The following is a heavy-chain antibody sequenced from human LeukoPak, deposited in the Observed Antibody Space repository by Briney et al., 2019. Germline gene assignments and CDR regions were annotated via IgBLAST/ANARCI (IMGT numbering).Heavy chain of an antibody. CDR1: GGSISSYY. D-gene: IGHD5-24*01. CDR3: ARLLDGHNFRGFDY. J-gene: IGHJ4*02. CDR2: IYYSGNT. V-gene: IGHV4-59*01. Sequence: SETLSLTCTVSGGSISSYYWSWIRQPPGKGLEWIGYIYYSGNTNYNPSLKSRVTISVDTSKNQFSLKLSSVTAADTAVYYCARLLDGHNFRGFDYWGQGTLVTVSS.